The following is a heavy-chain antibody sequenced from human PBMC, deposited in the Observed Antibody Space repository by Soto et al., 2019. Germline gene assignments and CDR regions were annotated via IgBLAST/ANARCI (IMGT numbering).Heavy chain of an antibody. J-gene: IGHJ6*02. Sequence: QVQLVQSGAEVKKPGASVKVSCKASGYTFTGYYMHWVRQAPGQGLEWMGWINPNSGGTNYAQKFQGRVTITADESTSTAYMELSSLRSEDTAVYYCARPVYCSSTSCHYYYGMDVWGQGTTVTVSS. D-gene: IGHD2-2*01. V-gene: IGHV1-2*02. CDR1: GYTFTGYY. CDR2: INPNSGGT. CDR3: ARPVYCSSTSCHYYYGMDV.